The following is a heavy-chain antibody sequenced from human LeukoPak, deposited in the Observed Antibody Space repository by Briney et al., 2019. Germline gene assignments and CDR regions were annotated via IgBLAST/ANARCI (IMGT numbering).Heavy chain of an antibody. CDR3: VRDFRSADY. J-gene: IGHJ4*02. Sequence: GGSLRLSCAASGFSFSTYCMHWVRQAPGKGPMWVSRICPDGTVTNYADSVKARFSISRDNAGNTVYLQMNSLRAEDTAVYYCVRDFRSADYWGQGTLVTVSS. CDR1: GFSFSTYC. CDR2: ICPDGTVT. V-gene: IGHV3-74*01.